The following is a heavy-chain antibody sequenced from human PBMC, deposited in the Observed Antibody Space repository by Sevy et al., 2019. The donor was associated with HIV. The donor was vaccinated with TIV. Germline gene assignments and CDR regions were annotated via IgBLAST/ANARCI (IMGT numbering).Heavy chain of an antibody. CDR2: ISSSGSTI. V-gene: IGHV3-11*01. J-gene: IGHJ6*02. Sequence: GGSLRLSCAASGFTFSDYYMSWIRQAPGKGLEWVSYISSSGSTIYYADSVKGRFTISRDNAKNSLYLQMNSLRAEDTAVCYCARGRLDSSGWPIYGMDVWGQGTTVTVSS. CDR1: GFTFSDYY. D-gene: IGHD6-19*01. CDR3: ARGRLDSSGWPIYGMDV.